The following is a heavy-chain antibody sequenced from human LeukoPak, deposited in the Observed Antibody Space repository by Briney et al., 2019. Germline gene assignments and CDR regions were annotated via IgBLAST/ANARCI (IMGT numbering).Heavy chain of an antibody. J-gene: IGHJ4*02. V-gene: IGHV3-30*03. D-gene: IGHD2-15*01. CDR3: ARDEDLLFDY. CDR1: GFTFSSYG. CDR2: ISYDGSNK. Sequence: PGGSLRLSCAASGFTFSSYGMHWVRQAPGKGLEWVAVISYDGSNKYYADSVKGRCTISRDNSKNTLYLQMNSLRAEDTAVYYCARDEDLLFDYWGQGTLVTVSS.